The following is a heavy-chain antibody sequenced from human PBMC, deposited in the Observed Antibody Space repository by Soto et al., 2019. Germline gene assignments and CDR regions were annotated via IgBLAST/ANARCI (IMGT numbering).Heavy chain of an antibody. CDR2: IYYSGST. V-gene: IGHV4-31*03. CDR1: VASIGSGGYY. J-gene: IGHJ5*02. CDR3: ARESKYDTSGYPPWFAP. D-gene: IGHD3-22*01. Sequence: QVQLQESGPGLVKPSQTLSLTCTVSVASIGSGGYYWSWIRQHPGEGLEWIGYIYYSGSTSYNPSLKSRVTISVDTSKNQFSLKLSSVTDADTAVYYCARESKYDTSGYPPWFAPWGQGTQVTVSS.